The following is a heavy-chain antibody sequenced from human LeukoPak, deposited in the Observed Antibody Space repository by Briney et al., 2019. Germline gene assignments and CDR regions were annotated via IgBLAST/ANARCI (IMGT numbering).Heavy chain of an antibody. J-gene: IGHJ4*02. D-gene: IGHD2-15*01. CDR1: GFTFGSYW. CDR3: ARLPVVVAATRDY. V-gene: IGHV3-74*01. Sequence: GGSLRLSCAASGFTFGSYWMHWVRQAPGKGLVWVSRINSDGSSTSYADSVKGRFTISRDNAKNTLYLQMNSLRAEDTAVYYCARLPVVVAATRDYWGQGTLVTVSS. CDR2: INSDGSST.